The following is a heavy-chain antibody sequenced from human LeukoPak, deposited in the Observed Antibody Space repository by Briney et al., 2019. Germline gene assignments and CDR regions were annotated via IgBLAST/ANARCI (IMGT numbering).Heavy chain of an antibody. J-gene: IGHJ4*02. V-gene: IGHV3-73*01. D-gene: IGHD3-10*01. CDR1: GFTFSGSA. Sequence: GGSLRLSCAASGFTFSGSAMHWVRQASGKGLEWVGRIRSKTNSYATSYAASVKGRFALSRDDSKNTAYLQMNSLRAEDTAVYYCARDLYHGSGSPRLDFWGQGTLVTVSS. CDR2: IRSKTNSYAT. CDR3: ARDLYHGSGSPRLDF.